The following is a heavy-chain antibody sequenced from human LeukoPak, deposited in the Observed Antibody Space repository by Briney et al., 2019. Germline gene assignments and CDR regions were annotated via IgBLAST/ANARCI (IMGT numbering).Heavy chain of an antibody. J-gene: IGHJ6*02. CDR2: ISGSGGST. CDR1: GFTFSSIA. V-gene: IGHV3-23*01. CDR3: AKGGRGAARFSGSDV. Sequence: GGSLRLSCAASGFTFSSIAMSWVRQAPGKGLEWVSSISGSGGSTYHADSVKGRFTIARDTSKNTLYLQMNSLRVDDTAVYYCAKGGRGAARFSGSDVWGQGTTVTVSS. D-gene: IGHD6-6*01.